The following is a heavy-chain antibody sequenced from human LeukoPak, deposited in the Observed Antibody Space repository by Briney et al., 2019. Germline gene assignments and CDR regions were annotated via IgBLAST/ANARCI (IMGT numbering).Heavy chain of an antibody. Sequence: PSETLSLTCTVSGGSISSSSYYWSWIRQPPGKGLEWIGEINHSGSTSYNPSLKSRVTISVDTSKNQFSLKLSSVTAADTAVYYCARRTTEDYDSSGTNDYWGQGTLVTVSS. CDR2: INHSGST. J-gene: IGHJ4*02. D-gene: IGHD3-22*01. V-gene: IGHV4-39*07. CDR1: GGSISSSSYY. CDR3: ARRTTEDYDSSGTNDY.